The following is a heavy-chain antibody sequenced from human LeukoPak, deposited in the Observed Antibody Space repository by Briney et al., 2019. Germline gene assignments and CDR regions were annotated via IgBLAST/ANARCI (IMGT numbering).Heavy chain of an antibody. CDR3: ARGPPNWGYDY. D-gene: IGHD7-27*01. J-gene: IGHJ4*02. V-gene: IGHV1-69*13. CDR1: GGTFSSYA. Sequence: ASVKVSCKASGGTFSSYAISWVRQAPGQGLEWMGGIIPIFGTANYAQKFQGRVTITADESTSTAYMELSSLRSEDTAVCYCARGPPNWGYDYWGPGTLVTVSS. CDR2: IIPIFGTA.